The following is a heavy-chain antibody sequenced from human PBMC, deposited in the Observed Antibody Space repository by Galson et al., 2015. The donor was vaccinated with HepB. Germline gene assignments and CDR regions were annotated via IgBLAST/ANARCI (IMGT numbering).Heavy chain of an antibody. Sequence: SVKVSCKASGGTIGRYAISWVRQAPGQGLEWMGGIIPIFGTANYTQKFQGRVTITADESTRTAYMQLSRLRSEDTAVYYCARDKYYDILTGYQTKTYYYYYMDVWGKGTTVTVSS. D-gene: IGHD3-9*01. J-gene: IGHJ6*03. CDR3: ARDKYYDILTGYQTKTYYYYYMDV. V-gene: IGHV1-69*13. CDR1: GGTIGRYA. CDR2: IIPIFGTA.